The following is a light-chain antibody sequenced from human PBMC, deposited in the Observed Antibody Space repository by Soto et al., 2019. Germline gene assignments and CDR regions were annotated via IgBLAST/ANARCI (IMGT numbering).Light chain of an antibody. CDR1: QSISSW. V-gene: IGKV1-5*01. Sequence: DLQMTQSPSTLSASVGDRVTITCRASQSISSWLAWYQQKPGKAPKLLIYDAASLESGVPSRFSGSGSGTEFTLTISSLQPDDFATYYCQQYNSYWTFGQGTKVDNK. CDR2: DAA. J-gene: IGKJ1*01. CDR3: QQYNSYWT.